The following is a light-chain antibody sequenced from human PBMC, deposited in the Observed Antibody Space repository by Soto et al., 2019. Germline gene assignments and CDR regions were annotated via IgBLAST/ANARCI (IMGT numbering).Light chain of an antibody. CDR2: ENN. V-gene: IGLV1-51*02. CDR3: GTWDSSLTTYV. Sequence: QSVLTQPPSASAAPGQKVTISCSGSSSDIGRNYVSWYQHLPGTAPKLLIYENNKRPSGIPDRLSGSKSGSSATLGITGLQTGDEADYYCGTWDSSLTTYVFVPGTKVTVL. J-gene: IGLJ1*01. CDR1: SSDIGRNY.